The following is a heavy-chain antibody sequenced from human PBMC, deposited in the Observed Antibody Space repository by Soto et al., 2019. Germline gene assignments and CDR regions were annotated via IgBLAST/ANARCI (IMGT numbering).Heavy chain of an antibody. CDR2: TSGSGGST. CDR1: GFTFSNYA. J-gene: IGHJ4*02. CDR3: AKGYSFGFEY. V-gene: IGHV3-23*01. Sequence: PGGSLRLSCVASGFTFSNYAMSWVRQAPGKGLEWVSATSGSGGSTFYADSVKGRFTISRDNSKNTVSLQMSSLRAEDTAIYYCAKGYSFGFEYWGKGTLVTVSS. D-gene: IGHD4-4*01.